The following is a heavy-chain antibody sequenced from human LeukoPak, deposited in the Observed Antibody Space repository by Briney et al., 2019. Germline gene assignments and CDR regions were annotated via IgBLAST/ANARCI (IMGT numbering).Heavy chain of an antibody. CDR3: ARESMITFGGVIVGPFDY. J-gene: IGHJ4*02. V-gene: IGHV1-69*04. CDR2: IIPIFGIA. CDR1: GGTFSSYA. Sequence: ASVKVSCKASGGTFSSYAISWVRQAPGQGLEWMGRIIPIFGIANYAQKFQGRVTITADKSTSTAYMELSSLRSEDTAVYYCARESMITFGGVIVGPFDYWGQGTLVTVSS. D-gene: IGHD3-16*02.